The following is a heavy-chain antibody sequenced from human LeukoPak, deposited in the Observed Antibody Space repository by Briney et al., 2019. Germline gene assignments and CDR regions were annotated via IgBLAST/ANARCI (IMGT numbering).Heavy chain of an antibody. V-gene: IGHV3-21*01. J-gene: IGHJ5*02. CDR1: GFTFSSYI. Sequence: PGGSLRLSCAASGFTFSSYIMDWVRQAPGKGLEWVSSISSSSSYIYYADSVKGRFTISRDNAKNSLYLQMNSLRAEDTAVYYCARGTPPWDWFDPWGQGALVTVSS. CDR2: ISSSSSYI. CDR3: ARGTPPWDWFDP.